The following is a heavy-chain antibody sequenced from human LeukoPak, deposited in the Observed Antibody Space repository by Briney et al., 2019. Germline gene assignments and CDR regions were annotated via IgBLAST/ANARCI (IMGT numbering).Heavy chain of an antibody. CDR3: AKVRSSGSYYFDY. Sequence: GGSLRLSCAASGFTFSSYAMTWVRQAPGKGLEWVSAISGSGLSTFYADSVKGRFTISRDNSKNTLYLQMDSLRAEDTAVYYCAKVRSSGSYYFDYWGQGTLVTVSS. J-gene: IGHJ4*02. D-gene: IGHD3-10*01. CDR2: ISGSGLST. CDR1: GFTFSSYA. V-gene: IGHV3-23*01.